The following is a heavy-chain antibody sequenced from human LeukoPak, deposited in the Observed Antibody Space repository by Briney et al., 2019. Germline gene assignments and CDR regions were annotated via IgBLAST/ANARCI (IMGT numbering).Heavy chain of an antibody. CDR1: GFTFSNAW. CDR3: VTAVSRSFPT. V-gene: IGHV3-15*01. D-gene: IGHD6-13*01. CDR2: IKSKTDGGTT. Sequence: GGSLRLSCAASGFTFSNAWMSWVRQPPGKGLEWGGRIKSKTDGGTTDYDAPLKSRFTISRDASNNPLYLQMNSLKSADTAVYYCVTAVSRSFPTWGQGTLVTVSS. J-gene: IGHJ4*02.